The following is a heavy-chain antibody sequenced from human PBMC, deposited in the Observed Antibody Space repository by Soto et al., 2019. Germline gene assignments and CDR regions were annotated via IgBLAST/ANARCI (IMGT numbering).Heavy chain of an antibody. Sequence: EVQLLESGGGLVQPGGSLRLSCAASGFTISSYAMSWVRQAPGKGLEWVSAVSGSGGSTYYADSVKGRFTISRDNSKNTLYLQMNSLRAEDTAVYYCAKDYGDYAWGGDYWGQGTLVTVSS. CDR3: AKDYGDYAWGGDY. D-gene: IGHD4-17*01. V-gene: IGHV3-23*01. CDR1: GFTISSYA. J-gene: IGHJ4*02. CDR2: VSGSGGST.